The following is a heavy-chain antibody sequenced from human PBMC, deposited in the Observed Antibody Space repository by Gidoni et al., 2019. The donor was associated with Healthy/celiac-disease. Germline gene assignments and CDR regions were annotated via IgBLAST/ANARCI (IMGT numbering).Heavy chain of an antibody. V-gene: IGHV3-30*18. CDR2: ISYDGSNK. J-gene: IGHJ4*02. CDR1: GFTFSSYG. D-gene: IGHD2-21*02. CDR3: AKDSKHVVVTAEYFDY. Sequence: QVQLVESGGGVVQPGRSLRLSCAASGFTFSSYGMHWVRQAPGKGLEWVAVISYDGSNKYYADSVKGRFTSSRDNSKNTLYLQMNSLRAEDTAVYYCAKDSKHVVVTAEYFDYWGQGTLVTVSS.